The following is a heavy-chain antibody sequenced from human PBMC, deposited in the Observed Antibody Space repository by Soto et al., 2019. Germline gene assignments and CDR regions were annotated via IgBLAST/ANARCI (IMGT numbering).Heavy chain of an antibody. CDR1: GGSISSGGYY. CDR3: AASCVACRGFNYYGMDV. J-gene: IGHJ6*02. D-gene: IGHD5-12*01. V-gene: IGHV4-31*03. CDR2: IYYSGST. Sequence: QVQLQESGPGLVKPSQTLSLTCTVSGGSISSGGYYWNWIRQHPGKGLEWIGYIYYSGSTYYNPYLQSRVTIAVDTSKNQFSLQVSSVTAADTAVYYCAASCVACRGFNYYGMDVWGQGTTVTVSS.